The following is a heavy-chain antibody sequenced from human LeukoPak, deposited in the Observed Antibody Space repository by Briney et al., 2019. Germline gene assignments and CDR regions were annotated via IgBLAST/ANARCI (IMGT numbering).Heavy chain of an antibody. CDR3: ARVSGNYGSGSYLDY. CDR1: GGSLSGYY. V-gene: IGHV4-34*01. J-gene: IGHJ4*02. Sequence: SETLCHTCAVYGGSLSGYYWSWIRQPPGKGLEWIGEINHSGSTNYNPSLKSRVTISVDTSKNQFSPKLSSVTAADTAVYYCARVSGNYGSGSYLDYWGQGTLVTVSS. D-gene: IGHD3-10*01. CDR2: INHSGST.